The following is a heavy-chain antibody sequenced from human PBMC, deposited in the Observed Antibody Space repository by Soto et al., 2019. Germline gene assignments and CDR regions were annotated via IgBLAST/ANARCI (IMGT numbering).Heavy chain of an antibody. CDR2: INSDGSIT. V-gene: IGHV3-74*01. Sequence: EVQLVESGGGLVQPGESLRLSCAASGFTFSNHWMHWVRQAPGKGLVWVSHINSDGSITNYADSVRGRFTISRDNAKNPLYLQMNRLRSEDTAVYYCARILYYGLLAGQGYWGQGTLVTVSS. CDR1: GFTFSNHW. CDR3: ARILYYGLLAGQGY. J-gene: IGHJ4*02. D-gene: IGHD3-9*01.